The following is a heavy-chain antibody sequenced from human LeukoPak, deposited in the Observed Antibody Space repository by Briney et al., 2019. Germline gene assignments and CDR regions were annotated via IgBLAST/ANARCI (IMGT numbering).Heavy chain of an antibody. CDR3: ARRNRGALLTLYYYYGMDV. CDR1: GFTFSSYE. D-gene: IGHD3-10*01. CDR2: ISSSGSTI. Sequence: QPGGSLRLSCAASGFTFSSYEMNWVRQAPGKGLEWVSYISSSGSTIDYADSVKGRFTISRDNAKNSLYLQMNSLRAEDTAVYYCARRNRGALLTLYYYYGMDVWGQGTTVTVSS. V-gene: IGHV3-48*03. J-gene: IGHJ6*02.